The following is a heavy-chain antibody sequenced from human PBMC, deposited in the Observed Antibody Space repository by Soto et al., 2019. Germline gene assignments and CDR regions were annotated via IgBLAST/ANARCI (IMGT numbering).Heavy chain of an antibody. D-gene: IGHD5-18*01. CDR3: VRGRGYSYQNYFDL. CDR1: GGSVSIDNYY. J-gene: IGHJ5*02. Sequence: PSETLSLTCTVSGGSVSIDNYYWSWIRQPPEKGLEWLGNIDYSGTTYYNPSLRSRLSISLDTSQSQFSLQVTSMTAADTAVYFCVRGRGYSYQNYFDLWGQGSLVTSPQ. CDR2: IDYSGTT. V-gene: IGHV4-30-4*08.